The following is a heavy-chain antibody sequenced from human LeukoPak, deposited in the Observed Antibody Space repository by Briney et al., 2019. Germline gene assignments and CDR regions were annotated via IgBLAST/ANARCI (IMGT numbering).Heavy chain of an antibody. CDR2: MSSGGTYF. Sequence: GGSLRLSCAAPGFTFSTYAMTWVRQAPGKGVEWVSSMSSGGTYFYYADSVRGRFTISRDNAKDSLFLLMNSLRVEGTAVYYCARGRPTGSSRRFIVQWGQGTLVSVSS. D-gene: IGHD1-26*01. V-gene: IGHV3-21*06. CDR3: ARGRPTGSSRRFIVQ. J-gene: IGHJ4*02. CDR1: GFTFSTYA.